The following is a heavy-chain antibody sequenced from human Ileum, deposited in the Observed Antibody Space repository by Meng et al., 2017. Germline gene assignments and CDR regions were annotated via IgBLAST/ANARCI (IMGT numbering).Heavy chain of an antibody. J-gene: IGHJ4*02. V-gene: IGHV4-59*01. CDR2: IYYSGST. CDR3: ARSGAAHSRMDY. CDR1: GGSINNYY. D-gene: IGHD6-13*01. Sequence: LRLSCTVSGGSINNYYWSWIRQPPGKGLEWIGYIYYSGSTNYNPSLKSRVTMSADTSKNQFSLNLSSVTAADTAVYYCARSGAAHSRMDYWGQGTLVTVSS.